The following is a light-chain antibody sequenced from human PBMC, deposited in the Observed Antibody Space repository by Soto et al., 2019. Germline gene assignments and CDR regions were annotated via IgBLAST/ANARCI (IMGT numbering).Light chain of an antibody. CDR3: QSYDRSLNTYV. Sequence: QSVLTQPPSVSGAPGQRVTISCTGIGAGYVVHWYQHLPGPAPKLLINANNNRPSGVPHRFSGSKSGTSASLAITGLQAEDEADYYCQSYDRSLNTYVFGTGTKVTVL. CDR1: GAGYV. CDR2: ANN. J-gene: IGLJ1*01. V-gene: IGLV1-40*01.